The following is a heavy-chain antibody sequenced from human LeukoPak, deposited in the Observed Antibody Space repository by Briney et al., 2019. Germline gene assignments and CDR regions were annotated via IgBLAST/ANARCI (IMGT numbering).Heavy chain of an antibody. D-gene: IGHD2-15*01. J-gene: IGHJ4*02. V-gene: IGHV3-21*04. CDR2: ISSSGSDI. CDR3: ASYCSGGSCCDY. Sequence: PGGSLRLSCAGSGFTFSTYAMNWVRQAPGKGLEWVSSISSSGSDIHYAGSVKGRFTISRDNAKNSLYLQMNSLRAEDTAVYYCASYCSGGSCCDYWGRGIMVTVSS. CDR1: GFTFSTYA.